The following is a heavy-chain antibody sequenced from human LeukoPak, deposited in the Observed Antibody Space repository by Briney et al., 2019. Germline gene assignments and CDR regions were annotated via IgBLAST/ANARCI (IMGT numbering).Heavy chain of an antibody. Sequence: GGSLRLSCAASGFTFSSYTMNWVRQAPGKGLEWVAVISYDGSNKYYADSVKGRFTISRDNAKNTLYLQMNSLRAEDTAVYYCARTSSFDPWGQGTLVTVSS. J-gene: IGHJ5*02. CDR1: GFTFSSYT. CDR3: ARTSSFDP. CDR2: ISYDGSNK. D-gene: IGHD2-2*01. V-gene: IGHV3-30-3*01.